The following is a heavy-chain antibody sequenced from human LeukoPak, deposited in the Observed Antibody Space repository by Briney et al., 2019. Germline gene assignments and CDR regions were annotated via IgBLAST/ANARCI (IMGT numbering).Heavy chain of an antibody. CDR2: IYTSGNT. D-gene: IGHD3-10*01. J-gene: IGHJ6*03. Sequence: SETLSLTCAVYGGSFSGYYWSWIRQPAGKGLELIGRIYTSGNTNYNPSLKSRVTMSVDTSKNQFSLKLSSVTAADTAVYYCARASHYGSGSYAYYYYMDVWGKGTTVTISS. V-gene: IGHV4-59*10. CDR1: GGSFSGYY. CDR3: ARASHYGSGSYAYYYYMDV.